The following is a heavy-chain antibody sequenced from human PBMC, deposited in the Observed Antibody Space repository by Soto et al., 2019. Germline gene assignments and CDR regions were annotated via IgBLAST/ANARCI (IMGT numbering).Heavy chain of an antibody. CDR2: ISPSRGST. V-gene: IGHV1-46*03. D-gene: IGHD3-10*01. CDR1: GYSFTGPY. J-gene: IGHJ5*02. Sequence: SCTSSGYSFTGPYMRWVPHAPGQRYAWMGIISPSRGSTSYAQKFQGRVTMTRDTSTSTVYMELSSLRSEDTAVYYCARDPHGLLWFGELNSWFDPWGEGNLVTV. CDR3: ARDPHGLLWFGELNSWFDP.